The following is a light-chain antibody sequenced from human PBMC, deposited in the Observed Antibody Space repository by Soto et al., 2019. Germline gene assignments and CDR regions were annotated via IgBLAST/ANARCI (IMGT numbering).Light chain of an antibody. V-gene: IGLV2-14*01. CDR3: SSYTSSSTLWV. CDR1: SSDVGGYNH. Sequence: QSALTQPASVSESPGQSITISCAGTSSDVGGYNHVSWYQQHPGKAPKLMIYEVSNRPSGVSNRFSGSKSGNTASLTISGLQAEDEADYYCSSYTSSSTLWVFGGGTKLTVL. J-gene: IGLJ3*02. CDR2: EVS.